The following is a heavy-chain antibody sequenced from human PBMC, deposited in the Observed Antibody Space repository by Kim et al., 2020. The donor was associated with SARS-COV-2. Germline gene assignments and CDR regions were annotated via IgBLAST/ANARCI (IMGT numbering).Heavy chain of an antibody. Sequence: SETLSLTCTVSGGSISSSSYYWGWIHQPPGKGLEWIGSIYYSGSTYYNPSLKSRVTISVDTSKNQFSLKLSSVTAADTAVYYCASGLLPDYWGQGTLVTVSS. CDR2: IYYSGST. J-gene: IGHJ4*02. CDR1: GGSISSSSYY. V-gene: IGHV4-39*01. D-gene: IGHD3-22*01. CDR3: ASGLLPDY.